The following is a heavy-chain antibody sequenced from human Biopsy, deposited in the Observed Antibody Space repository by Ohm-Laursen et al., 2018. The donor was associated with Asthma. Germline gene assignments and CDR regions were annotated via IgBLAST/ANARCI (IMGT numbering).Heavy chain of an antibody. CDR3: AREGVAGTHIED. Sequence: SLRLSCAASGFTVSTNGMSWVRQPPGKGLEWVSVIYSGGGTYCADSVQGRITISRDNSKNTLSLQMNSLTAEDTAVYYCAREGVAGTHIEDWGQGTLVTVSS. CDR1: GFTVSTNG. D-gene: IGHD6-19*01. J-gene: IGHJ4*02. V-gene: IGHV3-53*05. CDR2: IYSGGGT.